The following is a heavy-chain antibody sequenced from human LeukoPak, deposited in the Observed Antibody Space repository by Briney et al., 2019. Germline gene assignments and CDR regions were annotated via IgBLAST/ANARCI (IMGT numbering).Heavy chain of an antibody. V-gene: IGHV3-23*01. J-gene: IGHJ4*02. CDR2: ISSSGGST. CDR1: GFTFRSSA. CDR3: AKAEVGTTTPGY. D-gene: IGHD1-26*01. Sequence: GGSLRLSCAASGFTFRSSAMSWVRQAPGKGLEWVSAISSSGGSTNYADSVKGRFTISRDNSKNTLYLQMNSLRVGDTAVYYCAKAEVGTTTPGYWGQGTLVTVSS.